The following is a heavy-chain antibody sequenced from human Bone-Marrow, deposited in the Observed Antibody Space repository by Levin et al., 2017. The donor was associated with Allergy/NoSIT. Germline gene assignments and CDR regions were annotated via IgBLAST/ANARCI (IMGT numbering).Heavy chain of an antibody. D-gene: IGHD3-10*01. CDR3: ASVGSTMVRGVRWFDP. Sequence: PSETLSLTCAVYGGSFSGYYWSWIRQPPGKGLEWFGEINHSGSTNYNPSLKSRVTISVDTFKNKFSLKLSSVTAADTAVYYCASVGSTMVRGVRWFDPWGQGTLVTVSS. J-gene: IGHJ5*02. CDR1: GGSFSGYY. V-gene: IGHV4-34*01. CDR2: INHSGST.